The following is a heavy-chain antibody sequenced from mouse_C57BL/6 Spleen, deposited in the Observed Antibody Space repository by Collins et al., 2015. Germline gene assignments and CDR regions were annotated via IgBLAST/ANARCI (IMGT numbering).Heavy chain of an antibody. V-gene: IGHV1-52*01. D-gene: IGHD1-1*01. J-gene: IGHJ1*03. CDR2: IDPSDSET. Sequence: QVQLQQPGAELVRPGSSVKLSCKASGYTFTSYWMHWVKQRPIQGLEWIGNIDPSDSETHYNQKFKDKATLTVDKSSSTAYMQLSSLTSEDSAVYYCARWGTTVVAHWYFDVWGTGTTVTVSS. CDR1: GYTFTSYW. CDR3: ARWGTTVVAHWYFDV.